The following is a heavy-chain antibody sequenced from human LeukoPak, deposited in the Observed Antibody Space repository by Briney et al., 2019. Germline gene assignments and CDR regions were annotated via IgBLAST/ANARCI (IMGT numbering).Heavy chain of an antibody. CDR2: ISGSGGST. D-gene: IGHD2-8*01. V-gene: IGHV3-23*01. Sequence: GGSLRLSCAASGFTFSSYAMSWVRQAPGKGLEWVSAISGSGGSTYYADSVKGWFTISRGNSKNTLYLQMTSLRAEDTAVYYCAKDIVLMVYASYWGQGTLVTVSS. J-gene: IGHJ4*02. CDR1: GFTFSSYA. CDR3: AKDIVLMVYASY.